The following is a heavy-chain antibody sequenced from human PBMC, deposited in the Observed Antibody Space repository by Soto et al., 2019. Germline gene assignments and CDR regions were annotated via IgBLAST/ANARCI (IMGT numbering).Heavy chain of an antibody. CDR1: GGSISSYY. CDR2: IYYSGST. V-gene: IGHV4-59*08. D-gene: IGHD2-15*01. CDR3: ARLVLVVAADAFDI. Sequence: SETLSLTCTVSGGSISSYYWSWIRQPPGKGLEWIGYIYYSGSTNYNPSLKSRVTISVDTSKNQFSLKLSSVTAADTAVYYCARLVLVVAADAFDIWGQGTMVTVSS. J-gene: IGHJ3*02.